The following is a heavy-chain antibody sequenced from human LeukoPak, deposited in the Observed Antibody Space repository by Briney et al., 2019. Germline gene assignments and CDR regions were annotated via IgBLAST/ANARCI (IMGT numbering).Heavy chain of an antibody. CDR2: IYPGDSDT. Sequence: GESLKISCKGSGYSFTSYWIGWARQMPGKGLEWMGIIYPGDSDTRYSPSFQGQVSISADRSISTAYLQWSSLKTSDTAMYYCVRRASYYDGLDYWGQGTLVTVSS. CDR3: VRRASYYDGLDY. CDR1: GYSFTSYW. V-gene: IGHV5-51*01. D-gene: IGHD3-22*01. J-gene: IGHJ4*02.